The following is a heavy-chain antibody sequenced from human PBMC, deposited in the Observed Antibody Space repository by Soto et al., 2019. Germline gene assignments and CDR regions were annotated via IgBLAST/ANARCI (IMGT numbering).Heavy chain of an antibody. D-gene: IGHD3-9*01. V-gene: IGHV4-30-2*01. CDR3: ARRYGYYFDY. CDR2: IYHSGST. Sequence: SETLSLTCAVSGGSISSGGYSWSWIRQPPGKGLEWIGYIYHSGSTYYNPSLKSRVTISVDRSKNQFSLKLSSVTAADTAVYYCARRYGYYFDYWGQGTLVTVPS. J-gene: IGHJ4*02. CDR1: GGSISSGGYS.